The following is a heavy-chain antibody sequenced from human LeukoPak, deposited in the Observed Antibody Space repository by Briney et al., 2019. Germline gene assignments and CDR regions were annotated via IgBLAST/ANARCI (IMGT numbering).Heavy chain of an antibody. J-gene: IGHJ5*02. CDR1: GGSFSGYY. CDR3: ARRRSSSWRNWFDP. V-gene: IGHV4-34*01. Sequence: SETLSLTCAVYGGSFSGYYWSWIRQPPGKGLEWIGEINHSGNTNYNPSLKSRVTISVDTSKSQFSLKLSSVTAADTAVYDCARRRSSSWRNWFDPWGQGTLVTVSS. CDR2: INHSGNT. D-gene: IGHD6-13*01.